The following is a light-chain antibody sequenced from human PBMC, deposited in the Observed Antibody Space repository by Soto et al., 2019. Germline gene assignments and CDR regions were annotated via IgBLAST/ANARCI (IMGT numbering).Light chain of an antibody. J-gene: IGKJ1*01. CDR2: DAS. CDR1: QSLSSY. V-gene: IGKV3-11*01. CDR3: QQRSNWLWT. Sequence: DIVLTQSPAPLSLSPGERATLSCRASQSLSSYLAWYQQKPGQAPRLLIYDASNRATGIPARFSGSGSGTDFTLTISSLEPEDVAVYYCQQRSNWLWTFGQGTKVDIK.